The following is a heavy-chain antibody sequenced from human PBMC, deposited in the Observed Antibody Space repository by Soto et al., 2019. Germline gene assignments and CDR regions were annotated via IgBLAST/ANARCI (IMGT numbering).Heavy chain of an antibody. J-gene: IGHJ6*02. CDR3: VRGTPTPGLDI. Sequence: GGSLRLSCAASGFSFTNSWMHWVRQAPGQGLVWVARTNSDGFGANYADSVKGRFTISRDSTRNSLYLNMDSLRVEDTATYYCVRGTPTPGLDIWGRGTTVTVSS. CDR2: TNSDGFGA. D-gene: IGHD1-1*01. CDR1: GFSFTNSW. V-gene: IGHV3-74*01.